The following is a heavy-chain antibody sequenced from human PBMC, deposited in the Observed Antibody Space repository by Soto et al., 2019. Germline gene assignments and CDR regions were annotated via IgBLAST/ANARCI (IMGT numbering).Heavy chain of an antibody. D-gene: IGHD6-13*01. Sequence: EVQLVQSGAEVKKPGESLRISCKGSGYRFTSYWINWVRQMPGKGLEWMGRIDPSDSYTNYSPSFQGHVTISADKSISTAYLRWSSLKASDTAMYYCARRHSSSSAFDPWGQGTLVTVSS. CDR1: GYRFTSYW. J-gene: IGHJ5*02. CDR2: IDPSDSYT. V-gene: IGHV5-10-1*01. CDR3: ARRHSSSSAFDP.